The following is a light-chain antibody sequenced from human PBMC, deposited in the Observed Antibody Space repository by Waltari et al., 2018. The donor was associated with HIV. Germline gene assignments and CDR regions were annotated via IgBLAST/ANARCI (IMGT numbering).Light chain of an antibody. CDR2: KDT. J-gene: IGLJ1*01. Sequence: SYHLPQPPSVSVSPDPTARIPCPGDVLAKQSDYWYQQKPGQAHVLVIYKDTERPSGIPERFSGSSSGTTVTLTISGVQPDDEADYYCQSADTSYTSRVFGIGTKVTVL. CDR1: VLAKQS. CDR3: QSADTSYTSRV. V-gene: IGLV3-25*03.